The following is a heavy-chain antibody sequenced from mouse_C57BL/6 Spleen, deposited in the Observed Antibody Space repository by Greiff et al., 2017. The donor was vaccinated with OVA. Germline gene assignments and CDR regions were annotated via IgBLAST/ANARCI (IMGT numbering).Heavy chain of an antibody. CDR1: GFNIKDYY. D-gene: IGHD1-1*01. V-gene: IGHV14-2*01. Sequence: EVQLVESGAELVKPGASVKLSCTASGFNIKDYYMHWVKQRTEQGLEWIGRIDPEDGETKYAPKFQGKATITADPSSNTAYLQLSSLTSEDTAVYYCAITTVVDYYAMDYWGQGTSVTVSS. CDR2: IDPEDGET. J-gene: IGHJ4*01. CDR3: AITTVVDYYAMDY.